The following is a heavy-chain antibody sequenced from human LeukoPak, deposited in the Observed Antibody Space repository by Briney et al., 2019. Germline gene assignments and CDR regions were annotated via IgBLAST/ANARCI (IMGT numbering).Heavy chain of an antibody. CDR2: ISYDGSNK. CDR3: ARAIWFDGTDGMDV. D-gene: IGHD3-10*01. J-gene: IGHJ6*02. CDR1: GFTFSSYA. Sequence: GGSLRLSCAASGFTFSSYAMHWVRQAPGKGLEWVAVISYDGSNKYYADSVKGRFTISRDNAKNSLYLQMNSLRAEDTAVYYCARAIWFDGTDGMDVWGQGTTVTVSS. V-gene: IGHV3-30-3*01.